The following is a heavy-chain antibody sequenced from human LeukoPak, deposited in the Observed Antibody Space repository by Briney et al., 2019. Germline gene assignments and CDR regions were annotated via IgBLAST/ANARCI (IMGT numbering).Heavy chain of an antibody. V-gene: IGHV4-59*01. CDR3: ARDHGQNHYDSSGFDY. D-gene: IGHD3-22*01. CDR2: IYYSGST. J-gene: IGHJ4*02. CDR1: GGSISSYY. Sequence: SETLSLTCTVSGGSISSYYWSWIRQPPGKGLEWIGYIYYSGSTNYNPSLKSRVTISVDTSKNQFSLKLSSVTAADTAVYYCARDHGQNHYDSSGFDYWGQGTLVTVSS.